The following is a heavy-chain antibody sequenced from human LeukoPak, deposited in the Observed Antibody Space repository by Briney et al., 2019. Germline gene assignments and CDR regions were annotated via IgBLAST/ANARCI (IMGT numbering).Heavy chain of an antibody. CDR2: VSYDGSNK. Sequence: GRSLRLSCAASGLTFSSYGMHWVRQAPGKGLEWVAVVSYDGSNKYYADSVKGQFTISRDNSKNTLYLQMNSLRAEDTAVYYCAKDRKDYDILTGVMDVWGQGTTVTVSS. V-gene: IGHV3-30*18. J-gene: IGHJ6*02. CDR1: GLTFSSYG. CDR3: AKDRKDYDILTGVMDV. D-gene: IGHD3-9*01.